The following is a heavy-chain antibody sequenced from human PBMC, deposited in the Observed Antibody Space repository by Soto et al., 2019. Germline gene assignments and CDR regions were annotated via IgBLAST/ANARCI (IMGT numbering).Heavy chain of an antibody. CDR3: ANLCDRRGFHHGYYFDS. J-gene: IGHJ4*02. Sequence: QVQLEQSGAEVKRPGASVKVSCKVSGYTVSELSMHWLRQGPGKALEWMGGFDPEAGGKIYTQKFQGRVITTEDTSTDIAYIELSRLTSEDTAVDYCANLCDRRGFHHGYYFDSWCQGTLVTVAS. D-gene: IGHD2-21*01. CDR2: FDPEAGGK. CDR1: GYTVSELS. V-gene: IGHV1-24*01.